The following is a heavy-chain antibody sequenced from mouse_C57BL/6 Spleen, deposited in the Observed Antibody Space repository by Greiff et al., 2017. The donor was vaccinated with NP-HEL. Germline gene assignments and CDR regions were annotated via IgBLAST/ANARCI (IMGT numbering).Heavy chain of an antibody. V-gene: IGHV1-59*01. Sequence: QVQLQQPGAELVRPGTSVKLSCKASGYTFTSYWMHWVKQRPGQGLEWIGVIDPSDSYTNYNQKFKGKATLTVVTSSSTAYMQLSSLTSEDSAVYYCANYYGSSGFAYWGQGTLVTVSA. D-gene: IGHD1-1*01. CDR3: ANYYGSSGFAY. CDR2: IDPSDSYT. J-gene: IGHJ3*01. CDR1: GYTFTSYW.